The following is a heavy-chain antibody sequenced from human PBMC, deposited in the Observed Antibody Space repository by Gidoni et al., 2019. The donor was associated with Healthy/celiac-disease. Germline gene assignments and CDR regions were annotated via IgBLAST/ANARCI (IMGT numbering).Heavy chain of an antibody. D-gene: IGHD3-22*01. CDR1: GFILGNAW. V-gene: IGHV3-15*01. J-gene: IGHJ3*02. Sequence: EVQLVESGGGGVKPGGYVRLSCAAHGFILGNAWMSWVRQAPGKGLEWVGRITSNTDGGTTDYAAPVKGRFTISRDDSKNTLYLQMNSLKTEDTAVYYCTTVADYYDNSGYPIWGQGTMVTVSS. CDR3: TTVADYYDNSGYPI. CDR2: ITSNTDGGTT.